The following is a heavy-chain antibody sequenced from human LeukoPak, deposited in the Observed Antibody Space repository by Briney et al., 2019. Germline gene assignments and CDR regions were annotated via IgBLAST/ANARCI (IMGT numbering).Heavy chain of an antibody. CDR3: VRNFDY. Sequence: GGSLRLSCAASGFTFSNYWMHWVRQAPGKGLEWVANVKQDGSERYYVDSVKGRFTIARDNAKNSFYLQMNSLRAEDTAVYYCVRNFDYWGQGTLVTVSS. CDR2: VKQDGSER. J-gene: IGHJ4*02. CDR1: GFTFSNYW. V-gene: IGHV3-7*01.